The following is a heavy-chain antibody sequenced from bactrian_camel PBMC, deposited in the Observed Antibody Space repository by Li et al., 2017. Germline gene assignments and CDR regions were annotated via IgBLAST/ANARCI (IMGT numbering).Heavy chain of an antibody. Sequence: HVQLVESGGGLVQPGGSLRVSCAASGFTFSTYWMYWVRQAPGKGLERVSSISSGGIIYYADSVKGRFTISRDNAKNTLYLQMDDLKPGDTGVYVCAAGRCPGTPTMTRPRVEPDTESFGWWGQGTQVTVS. J-gene: IGHJ6*01. CDR2: ISSGGII. V-gene: IGHV3S1*01. CDR1: GFTFSTYW. D-gene: IGHD4*01. CDR3: AAGRCPGTPTMTRPRVEPDTESFGW.